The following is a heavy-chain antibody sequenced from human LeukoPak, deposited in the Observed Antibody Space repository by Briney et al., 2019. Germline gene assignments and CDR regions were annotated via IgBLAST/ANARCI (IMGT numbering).Heavy chain of an antibody. D-gene: IGHD3-22*01. CDR1: GYTFSGFN. J-gene: IGHJ4*02. CDR2: INPQSGAT. CDR3: ARGGDDSGLYFAY. V-gene: IGHV1-2*02. Sequence: ASVKVSCKASGYTFSGFNIHWVRQAPGQGLEWMAWINPQSGATNYAQKFQGRDTMTRDMSNYTVYMEVTSLRSDDTAVYYCARGGDDSGLYFAYWGQGTLVTVSS.